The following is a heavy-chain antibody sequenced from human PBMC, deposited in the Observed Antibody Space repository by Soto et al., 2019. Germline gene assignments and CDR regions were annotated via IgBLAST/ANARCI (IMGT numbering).Heavy chain of an antibody. CDR3: ARKPTGAIQGGAFCMDV. D-gene: IGHD2-21*01. V-gene: IGHV3-53*02. CDR1: GFSISSNY. Sequence: ELQLVETGGGLIQTGGSLRLSCAASGFSISSNYIAWVRQPPGKGLEWVSTTFSGGNTASAASVKGRCSISRDNYKNSLYLQMDNLRVQETAVYYFARKPTGAIQGGAFCMDVWGQGTTVSVSS. CDR2: TFSGGNT. J-gene: IGHJ6*02.